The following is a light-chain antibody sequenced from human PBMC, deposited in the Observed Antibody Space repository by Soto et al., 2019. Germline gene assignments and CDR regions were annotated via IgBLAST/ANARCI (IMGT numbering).Light chain of an antibody. CDR2: DAS. CDR3: QQYNSYSQA. CDR1: QSISSW. J-gene: IGKJ1*01. Sequence: DIQMTQSPSTLSASVGDRVTITCRASQSISSWLSWYQQKPGKAPKLLIYDASSLESGVPSRFSGCGSGTEFTLTISSLQPYDFATYYCQQYNSYSQAFGQGTKVEIK. V-gene: IGKV1-5*01.